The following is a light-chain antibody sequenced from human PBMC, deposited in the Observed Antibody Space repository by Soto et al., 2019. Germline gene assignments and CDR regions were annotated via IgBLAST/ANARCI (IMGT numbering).Light chain of an antibody. V-gene: IGKV3-15*01. J-gene: IGKJ1*01. CDR3: QQYHNWPTWT. CDR2: GAS. CDR1: QSVSSN. Sequence: EIVMTQSPDTLSVSPGERATLSCRASQSVSSNLAWYHQKPGQAPRLLLYGASTRATGIPARFSGSGSGTEFTLTISSLQSEDVAIYYCQQYHNWPTWTFGQGTKVEIK.